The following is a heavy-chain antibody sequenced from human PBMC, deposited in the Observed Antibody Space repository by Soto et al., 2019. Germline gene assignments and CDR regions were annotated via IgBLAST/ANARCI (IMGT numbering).Heavy chain of an antibody. Sequence: PGGSLRLSCTASGFTFNSYFMSWVRQAPREGLEWISAISGGGGAKYYSDSVKGRFTISRDNSNNTLYLQMNSLRADDTAVYYCAKSLTASNFRLDVWGHGTRVTVSS. V-gene: IGHV3-23*01. CDR2: ISGGGGAK. J-gene: IGHJ6*02. CDR3: AKSLTASNFRLDV. D-gene: IGHD7-27*01. CDR1: GFTFNSYF.